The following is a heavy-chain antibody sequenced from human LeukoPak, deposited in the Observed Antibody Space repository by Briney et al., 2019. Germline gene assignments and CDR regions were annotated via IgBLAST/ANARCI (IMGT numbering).Heavy chain of an antibody. CDR1: DDSISRYY. CDR3: ARAFGGSGLDY. J-gene: IGHJ4*02. CDR2: VYKSGST. Sequence: PSETLSLTCSVSDDSISRYYWSWVRQPAGKGLEWIGRVYKSGSTDYNPSLKSRVTMSVDTSKKQIFLKLTSLTAADTAVYYCARAFGGSGLDYWGQGTQVTVSS. V-gene: IGHV4-4*07. D-gene: IGHD3-10*01.